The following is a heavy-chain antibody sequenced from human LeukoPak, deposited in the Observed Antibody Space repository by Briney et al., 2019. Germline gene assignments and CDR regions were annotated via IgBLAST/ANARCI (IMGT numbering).Heavy chain of an antibody. CDR2: VSGSGGST. J-gene: IGHJ4*02. CDR3: AKGGSIVLVPAASGYFDY. D-gene: IGHD2-2*01. V-gene: IGHV3-23*01. CDR1: GFTFNNYA. Sequence: GGSLRLSCAASGFTFNNYAMGWVRQAPGKGPEWVAAVSGSGGSTYYADSVKGRFTISRDNSRNTLYLQMTSLRPEDTAVYYCAKGGSIVLVPAASGYFDYWGQGTLVTVSS.